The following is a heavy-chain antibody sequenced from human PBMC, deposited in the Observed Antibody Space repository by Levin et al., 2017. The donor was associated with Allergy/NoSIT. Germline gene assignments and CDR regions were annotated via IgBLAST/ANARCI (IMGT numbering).Heavy chain of an antibody. CDR2: INPGNGDT. V-gene: IGHV1-2*02. D-gene: IGHD1-26*01. CDR1: GYSFTQFY. Sequence: PVASVKVSCKPSGYSFTQFYVQWVRQAPGQRPEWMGWINPGNGDTHYAEDFHGRVTMTRDTSIATVYMELTTLTSDDTAVYYCARDRGWEILDYWGQGTLVTVSS. J-gene: IGHJ4*02. CDR3: ARDRGWEILDY.